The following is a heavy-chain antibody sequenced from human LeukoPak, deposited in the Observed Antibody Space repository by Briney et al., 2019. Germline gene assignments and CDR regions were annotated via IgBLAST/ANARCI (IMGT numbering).Heavy chain of an antibody. D-gene: IGHD2-2*01. J-gene: IGHJ5*02. CDR1: GFTFSSYW. Sequence: GGSLRLSCAASGFTFSSYWMSWVRQAPGKGREWVANKKQDGSEKYYVDSVKGRFTISRDNAKNSLYLQMNSLRAEDTAVYYCARDDCSSISCYHNWFDPWGQGTLVTVSS. CDR3: ARDDCSSISCYHNWFDP. CDR2: KKQDGSEK. V-gene: IGHV3-7*01.